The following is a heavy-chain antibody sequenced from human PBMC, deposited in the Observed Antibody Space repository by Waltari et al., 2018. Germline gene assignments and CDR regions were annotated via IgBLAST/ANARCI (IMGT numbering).Heavy chain of an antibody. Sequence: EVQLVESGGGLVQPGGSLRLSCAASGFISSNYWMGWVRQAPGRGLEWVADIRDIGSEKYYVESVKGRFTISRDNAENTLYLQMNSLRAEDTAVYYCAKDLGIGGGTTEFDHWGQGTLVTVSS. V-gene: IGHV3-7*01. CDR1: GFISSNYW. J-gene: IGHJ4*02. D-gene: IGHD1-1*01. CDR3: AKDLGIGGGTTEFDH. CDR2: IRDIGSEK.